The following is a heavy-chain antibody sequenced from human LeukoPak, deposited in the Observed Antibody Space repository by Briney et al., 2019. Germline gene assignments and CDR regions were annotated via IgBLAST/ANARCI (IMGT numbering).Heavy chain of an antibody. Sequence: SGGSLRLXCAASGFTFDDKAMLWDRLGPGKGLEWVALISWDGDNTYYSDSVKGRFTISRDNSKDSVYLQMNSLRVDDTALYFCARGYTADSNGYFDYWGQGTLVTVSS. CDR2: ISWDGDNT. V-gene: IGHV3-43D*04. D-gene: IGHD3-22*01. J-gene: IGHJ4*02. CDR1: GFTFDDKA. CDR3: ARGYTADSNGYFDY.